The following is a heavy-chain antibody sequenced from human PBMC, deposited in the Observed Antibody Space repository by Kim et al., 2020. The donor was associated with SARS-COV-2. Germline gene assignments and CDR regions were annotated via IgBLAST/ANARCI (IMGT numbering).Heavy chain of an antibody. V-gene: IGHV4-34*01. CDR3: ALYCSSISGHYAFDL. D-gene: IGHD3-22*01. CDR2: INHSGNT. J-gene: IGHJ3*01. CDR1: GASLTGYY. Sequence: SETLSLTCDVNGASLTGYYWSWIRQPPGKGLEWIGEINHSGNTSYIPSLKSRVTISVDSSKKELSLRLTSVTAADTAVYYCALYCSSISGHYAFDLWGQGPPVTVSS.